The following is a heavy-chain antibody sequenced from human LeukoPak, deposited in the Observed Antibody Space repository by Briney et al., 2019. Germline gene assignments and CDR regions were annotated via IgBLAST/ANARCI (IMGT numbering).Heavy chain of an antibody. CDR1: GGSISSSSYY. CDR3: AREDYYDSSGYYGGFDY. D-gene: IGHD3-22*01. CDR2: IYYGGST. Sequence: SETLSLTCTVSGGSISSSSYYWGWIRQPPGKGLEWIGSIYYGGSTYYNPSLKSRATISVDTSKNQFSLKLSSVTAADTAVYYCAREDYYDSSGYYGGFDYWGQGTLVTVSS. V-gene: IGHV4-39*02. J-gene: IGHJ4*02.